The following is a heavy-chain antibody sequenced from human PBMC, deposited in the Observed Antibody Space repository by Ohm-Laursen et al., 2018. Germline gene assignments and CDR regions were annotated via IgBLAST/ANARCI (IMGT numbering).Heavy chain of an antibody. CDR1: GFTFSNYA. V-gene: IGHV3-23*01. CDR3: ARETYGDSYFDY. Sequence: GSLRLSCAASGFTFSNYAMSWVRQAPGKGLEWVSGISGSGGKTYYTDSVKGRFTISRDNSKNTLYLQMNSLRAEDTAVYFCARETYGDSYFDYWGQGTLVTVSS. D-gene: IGHD4-17*01. CDR2: ISGSGGKT. J-gene: IGHJ4*02.